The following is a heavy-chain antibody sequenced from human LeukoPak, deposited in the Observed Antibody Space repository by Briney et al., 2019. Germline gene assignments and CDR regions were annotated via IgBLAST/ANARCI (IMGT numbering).Heavy chain of an antibody. D-gene: IGHD6-19*01. CDR3: ARIMGIAVAGPTGRYMDV. V-gene: IGHV4-59*01. CDR1: GGSISSYY. CDR2: IYYSGST. Sequence: SETLSLTCTVSGGSISSYYWSWIRQPPGKGLEWIGYIYYSGSTNYNPSLKSRVTISVDTSKNQFSLKLSPVTAADTAVYYCARIMGIAVAGPTGRYMDVWGKGTTVTVSS. J-gene: IGHJ6*03.